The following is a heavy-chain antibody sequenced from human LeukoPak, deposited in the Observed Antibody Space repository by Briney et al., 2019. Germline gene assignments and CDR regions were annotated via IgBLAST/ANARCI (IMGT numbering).Heavy chain of an antibody. CDR1: GFTVSSIY. D-gene: IGHD6-13*01. CDR3: AADTHSRSWFDH. J-gene: IGHJ5*02. V-gene: IGHV3-53*01. CDR2: IYTDGTT. Sequence: PGGSLRLSCAVSGFTVSSIYMSWVRQAPGKGLEWVSLIYTDGTTYYSESVEGRFTISRDNSRNTLYLQMNSLRVEDTATYYCAADTHSRSWFDHWGQGTLVTVSS.